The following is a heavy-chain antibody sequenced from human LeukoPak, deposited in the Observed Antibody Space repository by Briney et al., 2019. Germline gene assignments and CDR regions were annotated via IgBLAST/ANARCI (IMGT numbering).Heavy chain of an antibody. CDR3: ARDVSGLSHFDY. CDR1: GGSISSSSYY. D-gene: IGHD3-10*01. J-gene: IGHJ4*02. CDR2: IYYSGST. V-gene: IGHV4-39*07. Sequence: SETLSLTCTVSGGSISSSSYYWGWIRQPPGKGLEWIGSIYYSGSTYYNPSLKSRVTISVDTSKNQFSLKPSSVTAADTAVYYCARDVSGLSHFDYWGQGTLVTVSS.